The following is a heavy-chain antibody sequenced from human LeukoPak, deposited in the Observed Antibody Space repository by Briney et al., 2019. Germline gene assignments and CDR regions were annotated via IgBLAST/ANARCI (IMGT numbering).Heavy chain of an antibody. J-gene: IGHJ6*03. Sequence: GGSLRLSCAASGFTFISYWMSWVRQAPGKGLEWVANIKQDGSEKYYVDSVKGRFTISRDNAKNSLYLQMNSLRAEDTAVYYCAGKGYYYYYMDVWGKGTTVTVSS. CDR1: GFTFISYW. V-gene: IGHV3-7*01. CDR3: AGKGYYYYYMDV. D-gene: IGHD4-23*01. CDR2: IKQDGSEK.